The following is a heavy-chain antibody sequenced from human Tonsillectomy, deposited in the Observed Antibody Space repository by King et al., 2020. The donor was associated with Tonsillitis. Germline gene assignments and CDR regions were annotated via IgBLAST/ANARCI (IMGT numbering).Heavy chain of an antibody. V-gene: IGHV3-30-3*01. CDR1: GFTFSSYA. Sequence: QVQLVESGGGVVQPGRSLRLSCAASGFTFSSYAMHWVRQAPGKGLEWVAVISYDGSNKYYADSVKGRFTISRDNSKNPLYLQMNSLRAEDTAVYYCARDQRSYWLNYYYYGMDVWGQGTTVTVSS. D-gene: IGHD1-26*01. J-gene: IGHJ6*02. CDR2: ISYDGSNK. CDR3: ARDQRSYWLNYYYYGMDV.